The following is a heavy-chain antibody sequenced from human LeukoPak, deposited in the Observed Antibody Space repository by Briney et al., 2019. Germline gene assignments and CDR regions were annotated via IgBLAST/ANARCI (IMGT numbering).Heavy chain of an antibody. CDR3: ASGSGSYRTPYYYMDV. CDR2: IYSGGNT. D-gene: IGHD3-10*01. Sequence: PGGSLRLSCAASGFTVSSNYMSWVRQAPGKGLEWVSVIYSGGNTYYADSVKGRFTISRDNSKNTLYLQMNSLRAEDTAVYYCASGSGSYRTPYYYMDVWGKGTTVTVSS. CDR1: GFTVSSNY. V-gene: IGHV3-53*01. J-gene: IGHJ6*03.